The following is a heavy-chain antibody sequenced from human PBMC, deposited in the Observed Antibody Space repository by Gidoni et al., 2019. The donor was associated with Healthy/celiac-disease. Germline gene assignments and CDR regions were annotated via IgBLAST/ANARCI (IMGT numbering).Heavy chain of an antibody. CDR1: GFTFDAYA. J-gene: IGHJ5*02. CDR3: AKDTWAYDFWSGYTFDP. D-gene: IGHD3-3*01. Sequence: EVPLVESGGGLVQPGRSLSISCAASGFTFDAYAMHWVRQAPGKGLEWVSGISWNSGSIGYADSVKGRFTISRDNAKNSLYLQMNSLRAEDTALYYCAKDTWAYDFWSGYTFDPWGQGTLVTVSS. CDR2: ISWNSGSI. V-gene: IGHV3-9*01.